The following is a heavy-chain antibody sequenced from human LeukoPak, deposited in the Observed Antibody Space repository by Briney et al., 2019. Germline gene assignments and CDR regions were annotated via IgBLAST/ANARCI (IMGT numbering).Heavy chain of an antibody. CDR1: GYTFTSYY. CDR3: ARAHGRSYYYDSSGSNDY. J-gene: IGHJ4*02. D-gene: IGHD3-22*01. CDR2: INPSGGST. Sequence: ASVKASCKASGYTFTSYYMHWLRQAPGQGLEWMGIINPSGGSTSYAQKFQGRVTMTRDTSTSTVYMELSSLRSEDTAVYYCARAHGRSYYYDSSGSNDYWGQGTLVTVSS. V-gene: IGHV1-46*01.